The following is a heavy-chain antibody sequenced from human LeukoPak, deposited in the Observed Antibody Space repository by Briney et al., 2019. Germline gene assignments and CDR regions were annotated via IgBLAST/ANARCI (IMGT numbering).Heavy chain of an antibody. Sequence: PGTSLRLSCAASGFSFTTYGMHWVRQAPGKGLEWVAVTSYDGSNKYYADSVKGRFTISRDNSKKTVYLQMNSLRAEDTAVYYCARPQYSSSRNDAFDIWGQGTLVTVSS. CDR1: GFSFTTYG. J-gene: IGHJ3*02. V-gene: IGHV3-30*03. CDR2: TSYDGSNK. CDR3: ARPQYSSSRNDAFDI. D-gene: IGHD6-13*01.